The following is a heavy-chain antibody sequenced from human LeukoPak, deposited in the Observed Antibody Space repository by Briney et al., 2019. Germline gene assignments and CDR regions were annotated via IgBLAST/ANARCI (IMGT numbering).Heavy chain of an antibody. J-gene: IGHJ4*02. CDR1: GYTFTSYG. Sequence: ASVTVSCKASGYTFTSYGISWVRQAPGQGLEGMGWISAYNGNTNYAQKLQGRVTMTTDTSTSTAYMELRSLRSDDTAVYYCARDGYSSSWYYFDYWGQGTLVTVSS. CDR2: ISAYNGNT. D-gene: IGHD6-13*01. V-gene: IGHV1-18*01. CDR3: ARDGYSSSWYYFDY.